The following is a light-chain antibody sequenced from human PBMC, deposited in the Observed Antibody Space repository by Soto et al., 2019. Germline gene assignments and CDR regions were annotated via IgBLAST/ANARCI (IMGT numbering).Light chain of an antibody. CDR1: QSINNW. CDR2: KAS. V-gene: IGKV1-5*03. J-gene: IGKJ4*01. Sequence: DIQMTQSPSTLSASEGDRVTITCRASQSINNWLAWYQQKPGKAPKLLISKASNLKSGVTSRFSGTGSGTEFTLTISSLQTDKFASYYCQQDDSYPFTFGGETKVEI. CDR3: QQDDSYPFT.